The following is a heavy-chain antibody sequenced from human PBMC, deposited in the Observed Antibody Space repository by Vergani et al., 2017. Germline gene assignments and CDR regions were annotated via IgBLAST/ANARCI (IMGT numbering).Heavy chain of an antibody. CDR2: ISSSSSYI. D-gene: IGHD2-2*01. Sequence: EVQLVESGGGLVKPGGSLRLSCAASGFTFSSYSMNWVRQAPGKGLEWVSSISSSSSYISYADSVKGRFTISRDNAKSSLYLQMNSLRAEDTAVYYWAPDCSSTSCYFRFDPWGQGTLVTVSS. J-gene: IGHJ5*02. V-gene: IGHV3-21*01. CDR1: GFTFSSYS. CDR3: APDCSSTSCYFRFDP.